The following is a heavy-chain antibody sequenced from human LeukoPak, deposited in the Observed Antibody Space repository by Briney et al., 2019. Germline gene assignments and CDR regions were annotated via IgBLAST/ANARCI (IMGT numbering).Heavy chain of an antibody. V-gene: IGHV3-21*01. D-gene: IGHD3-22*01. Sequence: GGSLRLSCAASGFTFSSYSMNWVRQAPGKGLEWVSSISSSSSYIYYADSVKGRFTISRDNAKNSLYLQMNSLRAEDTAVYYCARDTTMGEYYYDSSGEFDYWGQGTLVTVSS. CDR2: ISSSSSYI. J-gene: IGHJ4*02. CDR3: ARDTTMGEYYYDSSGEFDY. CDR1: GFTFSSYS.